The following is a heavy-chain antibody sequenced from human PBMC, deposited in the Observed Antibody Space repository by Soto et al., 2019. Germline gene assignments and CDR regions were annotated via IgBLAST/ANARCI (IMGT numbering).Heavy chain of an antibody. D-gene: IGHD2-21*02. V-gene: IGHV1-69*12. J-gene: IGHJ6*02. Sequence: QVQLVQSGAEVKKPGSSVKVSCKASGGTFSSYAISWVRQAPGQGLEWMGGIIPIFGTADYAQKFQGRVTITADESTSTAYMELSSLRSEDTAVYYCATHPDGVTANYYSGMDVWGQGTTVTVSS. CDR1: GGTFSSYA. CDR2: IIPIFGTA. CDR3: ATHPDGVTANYYSGMDV.